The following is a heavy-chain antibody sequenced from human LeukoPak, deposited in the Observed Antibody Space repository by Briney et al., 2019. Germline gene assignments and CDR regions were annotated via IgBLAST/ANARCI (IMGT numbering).Heavy chain of an antibody. J-gene: IGHJ3*02. D-gene: IGHD3-9*01. CDR2: IYSGGST. V-gene: IGHV3-53*01. CDR1: VFTVSSND. CDR3: ASYDILTGYAFDI. Sequence: GGSLRLSCAASVFTVSSNDMSWVRQAPRKGLEWVLVIYSGGSTYYADSVKGRFTISRDNSKNTLYLQMNSLRAEDTAVYYCASYDILTGYAFDIWGQGTMVTVSS.